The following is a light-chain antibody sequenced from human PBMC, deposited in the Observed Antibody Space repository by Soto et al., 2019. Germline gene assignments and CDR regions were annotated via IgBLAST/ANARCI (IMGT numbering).Light chain of an antibody. Sequence: QSVLTQPPSVSAAPGQKVTISCSGSSSNIGNNYVSWYQLLPGTAPKVLIYDNDERPSGIPNRFSGSKSGTSATLGITGIQTGDEADYYCSSYTNINTRACVFGTGTKLTVL. CDR3: SSYTNINTRACV. CDR1: SSNIGNNY. CDR2: DND. J-gene: IGLJ1*01. V-gene: IGLV1-51*01.